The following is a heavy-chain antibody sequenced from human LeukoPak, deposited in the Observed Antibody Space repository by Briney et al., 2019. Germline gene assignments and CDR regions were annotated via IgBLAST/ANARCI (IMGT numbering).Heavy chain of an antibody. Sequence: GGSLRLSCAASGFTFSSYGMHWVRQAPGKGLEWVAVIWYDGSNKYYADSVKGRFTIPRDNSKNTLYLQMNSLRAEDTAVYYCARSDRQWLANWFDPWGQGTLVTVSS. CDR1: GFTFSSYG. D-gene: IGHD6-19*01. CDR2: IWYDGSNK. J-gene: IGHJ5*02. CDR3: ARSDRQWLANWFDP. V-gene: IGHV3-33*01.